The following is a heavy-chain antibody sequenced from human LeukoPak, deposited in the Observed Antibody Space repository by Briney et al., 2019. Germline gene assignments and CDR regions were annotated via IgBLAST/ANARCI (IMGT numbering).Heavy chain of an antibody. J-gene: IGHJ1*01. CDR1: GFTFDDYG. CDR3: VRSIAMFQY. V-gene: IGHV3-20*04. Sequence: PWGSLRLACTASGFTFDDYGISWVRQVPGKGLEWVSGISLNGGSSGYADSVKGRFTISRDNAKNSLYLQMTSLRAEDTALYYCVRSIAMFQYWGQGTLVTVSS. D-gene: IGHD2-21*01. CDR2: ISLNGGSS.